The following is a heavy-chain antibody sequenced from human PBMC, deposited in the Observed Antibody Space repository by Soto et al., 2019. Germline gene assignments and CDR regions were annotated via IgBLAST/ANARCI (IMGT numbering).Heavy chain of an antibody. V-gene: IGHV1-3*04. CDR1: GYTFTTYA. Sequence: QVQLVQSGAEVRRPGASVKVSCEASGYTFTTYAMHWVRQAPGQRLEWMGWINTGNGDTKFSQKCQGRVTITRDTSASTAYMELSRLRSEDTAVYYCARTPCSSSSCSNYYYYGMDVWGQGTTVTVSS. J-gene: IGHJ6*02. CDR2: INTGNGDT. CDR3: ARTPCSSSSCSNYYYYGMDV. D-gene: IGHD2-2*01.